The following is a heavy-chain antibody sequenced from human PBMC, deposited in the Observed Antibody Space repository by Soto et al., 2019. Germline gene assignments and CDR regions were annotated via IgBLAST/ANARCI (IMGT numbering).Heavy chain of an antibody. Sequence: QVQLVQSGAEVKKPGASVKVSCKASGYTFTSYAMHWVRQAPGQRLEWMGWINAGNGNTKYSQKFQGRVTITRDTSASTAYMELSSLRSEDTAVYYCARDEVGYCYYGMDVGGKGPTVTVSS. V-gene: IGHV1-3*01. D-gene: IGHD1-26*01. CDR2: INAGNGNT. CDR1: GYTFTSYA. J-gene: IGHJ6*04. CDR3: ARDEVGYCYYGMDV.